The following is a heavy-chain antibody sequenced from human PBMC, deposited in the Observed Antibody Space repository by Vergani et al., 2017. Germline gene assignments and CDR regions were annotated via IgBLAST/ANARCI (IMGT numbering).Heavy chain of an antibody. CDR2: IISSGSTI. Sequence: EVQLVESGGGLVQPGGSLRLSCAASGFTFSSYSMNWVRQAPGKGLEWVSYIISSGSTIYYADSVKGRFTISRDNAKNSLYLQMNSLRAEDTAVYYCARAIVVVPYYFDYWGQGTLVTVSS. D-gene: IGHD3-22*01. V-gene: IGHV3-48*04. CDR1: GFTFSSYS. CDR3: ARAIVVVPYYFDY. J-gene: IGHJ4*02.